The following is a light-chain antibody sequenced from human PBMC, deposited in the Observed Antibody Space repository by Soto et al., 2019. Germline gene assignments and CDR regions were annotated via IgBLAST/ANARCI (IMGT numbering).Light chain of an antibody. Sequence: EIVLTQSPGTLSLFPGERATLSCRASQSLTTRYLAWYQQKPGQAPRLLIYGASSRATGIPDRFSGSGSGTDFTLTISSLEPEDFAVYYCQQRYDWPPTFGQGTKVEIK. CDR1: QSLTTRY. CDR3: QQRYDWPPT. CDR2: GAS. V-gene: IGKV3D-20*02. J-gene: IGKJ1*01.